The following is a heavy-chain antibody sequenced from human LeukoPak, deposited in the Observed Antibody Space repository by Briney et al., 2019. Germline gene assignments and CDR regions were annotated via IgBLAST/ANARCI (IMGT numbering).Heavy chain of an antibody. D-gene: IGHD3-10*01. CDR2: INHSGST. V-gene: IGHV4-34*01. CDR1: GGSFSGYY. CDR3: ARLRGAVCPY. J-gene: IGHJ4*02. Sequence: SETLSLTCAVYGGSFSGYYWSWIRQPPGKGLEWIGEINHSGSTNYNPSLKSRVTISVDTSKNQFSLKLSSVTAADTAVYYCARLRGAVCPYWGQGTLVTVSS.